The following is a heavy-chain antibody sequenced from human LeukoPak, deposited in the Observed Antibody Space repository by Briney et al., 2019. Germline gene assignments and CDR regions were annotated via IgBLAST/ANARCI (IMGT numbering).Heavy chain of an antibody. V-gene: IGHV3-48*01. CDR1: GFTFSAYS. CDR3: AKDSGTYPYYFDC. CDR2: ISSSVSTI. J-gene: IGHJ4*02. Sequence: PGGSLRLSCAASGFTFSAYSMNWVRQAPGKGLEWVSYISSSVSTIYYADSVKGRFTISRDNSKNTLYLQMNSLRAEDTAVYYCAKDSGTYPYYFDCWGQGSLVTVSS. D-gene: IGHD1-26*01.